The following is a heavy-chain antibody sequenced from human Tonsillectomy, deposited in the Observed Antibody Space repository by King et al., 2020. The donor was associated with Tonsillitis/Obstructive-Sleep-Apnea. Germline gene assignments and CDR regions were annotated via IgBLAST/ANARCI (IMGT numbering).Heavy chain of an antibody. CDR2: ISTYNSNT. Sequence: QLVQSRAEVKKPGASVKVSCKASGYTFTSYGISWVRQAPGQGLEWMGWISTYNSNTNYAQKLQGRVTMTTDTSTGTAYMELRSLRSDDTAVYYCARDLEYHLLGGNWFDPWGQGTLVTVSS. CDR1: GYTFTSYG. V-gene: IGHV1-18*01. J-gene: IGHJ5*02. CDR3: ARDLEYHLLGGNWFDP. D-gene: IGHD2-2*01.